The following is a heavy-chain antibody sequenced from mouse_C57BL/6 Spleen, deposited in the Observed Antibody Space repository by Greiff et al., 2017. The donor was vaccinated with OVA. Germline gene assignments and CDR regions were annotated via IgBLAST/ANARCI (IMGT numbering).Heavy chain of an antibody. V-gene: IGHV2-6*03. J-gene: IGHJ1*03. CDR2: IWSDGST. CDR1: GFSLTSYG. CDR3: ARAFYGSSFYWYFDV. Sequence: VKLQESGPGLVAPSQSLSITCTVSGFSLTSYGVHWVRQPPGKGLEWLVVIWSDGSTTFNSALKSRLSISKDNSKSQVFLKMNSLQTDDTAMYYCARAFYGSSFYWYFDVWGTGTTVTVSS. D-gene: IGHD1-1*01.